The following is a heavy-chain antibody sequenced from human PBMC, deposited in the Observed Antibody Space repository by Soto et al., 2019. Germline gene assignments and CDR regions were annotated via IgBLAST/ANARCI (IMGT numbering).Heavy chain of an antibody. CDR2: IKIKTDGGTT. D-gene: IGHD5-18*01. CDR3: TTSRGYSYVHHDAFDI. V-gene: IGHV3-15*07. CDR1: SVSNAW. J-gene: IGHJ3*02. Sequence: SVSNAWMNWVRQAPGKGLEWVGRIKIKTDGGTTEYAAPVKGRFTISRDDSKNTLYLQMNSLKNEDTAVYYCTTSRGYSYVHHDAFDIWGQGTMVTVSS.